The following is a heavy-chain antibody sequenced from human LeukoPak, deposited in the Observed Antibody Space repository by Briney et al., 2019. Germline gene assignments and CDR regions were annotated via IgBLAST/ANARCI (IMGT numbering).Heavy chain of an antibody. CDR2: ISSSSSYI. CDR3: ARDRENIVLVPATRNDY. CDR1: GFTFSTYS. J-gene: IGHJ4*02. Sequence: GGSLRLSCVVSGFTFSTYSMNWVRQAPGKGLEWVSSISSSSSYIYYADSVKGRFTISRDNAKNSLYLQINSLRAEDTAVYYCARDRENIVLVPATRNDYWGQGTLVTVSS. D-gene: IGHD2-2*01. V-gene: IGHV3-21*01.